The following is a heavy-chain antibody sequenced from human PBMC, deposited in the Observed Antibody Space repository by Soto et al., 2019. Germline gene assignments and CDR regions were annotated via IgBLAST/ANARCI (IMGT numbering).Heavy chain of an antibody. Sequence: SETLSLTCTVSGGSISSYYLSWIRQPPGKGLEWIGYIYYSGSTNYNPSLKSRVTISVDTSKNQFSLKLSSVTAADTAVYYCARAYSSGWYSGGYWGQGTLVTVSS. CDR1: GGSISSYY. CDR3: ARAYSSGWYSGGY. V-gene: IGHV4-59*01. D-gene: IGHD6-19*01. CDR2: IYYSGST. J-gene: IGHJ4*02.